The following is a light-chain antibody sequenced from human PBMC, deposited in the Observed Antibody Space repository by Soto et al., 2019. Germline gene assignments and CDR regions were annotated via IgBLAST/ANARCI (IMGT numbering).Light chain of an antibody. CDR2: DAS. CDR3: QQFNNYIT. V-gene: IGKV1D-13*01. CDR1: QGISSA. J-gene: IGKJ5*01. Sequence: AIQLTQSPSSLSASVGDRVTITCRASQGISSALAWYQQKPGKAPKLLIYDASSLEGGVPSRFSGSGSGTDFTLTISSLQPEDFATYYCQQFNNYITFGQGTRLEIK.